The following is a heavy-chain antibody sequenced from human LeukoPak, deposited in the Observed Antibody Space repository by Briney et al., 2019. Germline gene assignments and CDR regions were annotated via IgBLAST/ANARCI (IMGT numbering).Heavy chain of an antibody. CDR1: GGSISSGGYY. J-gene: IGHJ6*02. CDR3: ARTYSSSWYTLGGYGMDV. Sequence: SETLSLTCTVSGGSISSGGYYWSWIRQHPGKGLEWIGYIYYSGSTYYNPSLKSRVTISVDTSKNQFSLKLSSVTAADTAVYYCARTYSSSWYTLGGYGMDVWGQGTTVTVSS. D-gene: IGHD6-13*01. CDR2: IYYSGST. V-gene: IGHV4-31*03.